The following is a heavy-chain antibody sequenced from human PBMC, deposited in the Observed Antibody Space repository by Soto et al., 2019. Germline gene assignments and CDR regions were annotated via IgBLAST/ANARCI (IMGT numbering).Heavy chain of an antibody. CDR3: ARDLRSRGWFDP. CDR2: TYFRGSA. CDR1: GVSITSHY. Sequence: SETLSLTCDVSGVSITSHYWNWIRQSPGMGLEWIGSTYFRGSASYNPSLKSRVTISLDTSKDQLSLTLSAVTAADSAVYYCARDLRSRGWFDPWGPGILVTV. J-gene: IGHJ5*02. V-gene: IGHV4-59*11.